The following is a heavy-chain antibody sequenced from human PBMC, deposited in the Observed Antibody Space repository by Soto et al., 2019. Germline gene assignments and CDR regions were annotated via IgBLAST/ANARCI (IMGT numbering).Heavy chain of an antibody. CDR3: AREDSAKGLLYHYYYYGMDV. CDR1: GGTFSSYA. CDR2: IIPIFGTA. V-gene: IGHV1-69*01. Sequence: VQLVQSGAEVKKPGSSVKVSCKASGGTFSSYAISWVRQAPGQGLEWMGGIIPIFGTANYAQKFQGRVTITADESTSTAYMELSSLRSEDTAVYYCAREDSAKGLLYHYYYYGMDVWGQGTTVTVSS. D-gene: IGHD1-26*01. J-gene: IGHJ6*02.